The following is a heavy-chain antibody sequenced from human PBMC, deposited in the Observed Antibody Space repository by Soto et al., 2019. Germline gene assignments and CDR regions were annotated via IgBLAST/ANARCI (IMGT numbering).Heavy chain of an antibody. D-gene: IGHD4-17*01. CDR2: AFYTGTT. Sequence: QVHLQESGPGLVKPSETLSLFCNVSGGSMNNNYGGWIRKPPGKGLEGIGYAFYTGTTNYNPSLKSRVTISVDTSKKQFFLSLSSVTAADTAVYYCARSLTVTRFDQWGQGTRVTVS. CDR3: ARSLTVTRFDQ. CDR1: GGSMNNNY. J-gene: IGHJ4*02. V-gene: IGHV4-59*13.